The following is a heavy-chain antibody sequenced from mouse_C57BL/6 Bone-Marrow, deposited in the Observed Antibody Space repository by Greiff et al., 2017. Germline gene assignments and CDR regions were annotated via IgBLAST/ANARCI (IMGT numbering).Heavy chain of an antibody. CDR1: GYTFTSYW. J-gene: IGHJ2*01. D-gene: IGHD1-1*01. CDR2: IDPSDSYT. V-gene: IGHV1-69*01. CDR3: TTGNFDY. Sequence: VQLQQPGAELVMPGASVKLSCKASGYTFTSYWMNWVKHRPGQGLEWIGEIDPSDSYTNYNQKFKVKSTLTVDKSSRTAYMQLRSLTSEDTAVYYCTTGNFDYWGQGTTLTVSA.